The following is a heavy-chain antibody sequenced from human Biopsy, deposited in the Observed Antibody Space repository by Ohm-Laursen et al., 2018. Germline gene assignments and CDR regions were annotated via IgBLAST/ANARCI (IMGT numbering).Heavy chain of an antibody. CDR3: VRGVDYYDPYHYYALDV. D-gene: IGHD3-22*01. V-gene: IGHV4-34*01. CDR2: INHSGRT. CDR1: GDSISRSY. Sequence: GTLSLTCTLSGDSISRSYWSWIRQTPGKGREWIGEINHSGRTNYNPSLKSRVTISVDTSKNQFSLKVRSVTAADTAVYYCVRGVDYYDPYHYYALDVWGQGTTVTVSS. J-gene: IGHJ6*02.